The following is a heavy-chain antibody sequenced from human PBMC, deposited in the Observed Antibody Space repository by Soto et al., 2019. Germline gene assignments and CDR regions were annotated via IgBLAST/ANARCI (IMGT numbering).Heavy chain of an antibody. D-gene: IGHD3-3*02. CDR1: GGSISSGGYS. CDR2: IYHSVST. J-gene: IGHJ3*02. Sequence: PSETLSLTCAVSGGSISSGGYSWSWIRQPPGKGLEYIGYIYHSVSTYYNPSLKSRVTISVDKSKNQFSLKLSSVTAADTAVYYCARVLGNDAFDIWGQGTMVTVSS. V-gene: IGHV4-30-2*01. CDR3: ARVLGNDAFDI.